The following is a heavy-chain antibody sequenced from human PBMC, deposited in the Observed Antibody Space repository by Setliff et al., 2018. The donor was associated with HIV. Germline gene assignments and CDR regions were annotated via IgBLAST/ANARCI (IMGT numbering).Heavy chain of an antibody. CDR3: ARIFGDQGYYYGMDV. CDR2: IYYSGST. J-gene: IGHJ6*02. CDR1: GAPISSYY. D-gene: IGHD3-3*01. V-gene: IGHV4-59*01. Sequence: PSETLSLTCTVSGAPISSYYWSWIRQTPGKGLELIGYIYYSGSTNYNPSLKSRVTISVDTSKNQFSLKLSSVIAADTAVYYCARIFGDQGYYYGMDVWGQGTTVTVSS.